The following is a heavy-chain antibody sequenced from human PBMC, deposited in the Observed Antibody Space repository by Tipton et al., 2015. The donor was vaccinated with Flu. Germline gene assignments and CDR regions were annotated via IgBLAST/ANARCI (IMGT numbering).Heavy chain of an antibody. CDR3: ARELHAGYYYNHYCMDV. CDR1: GFRFSYYG. V-gene: IGHV3-33*01. D-gene: IGHD3-22*01. J-gene: IGHJ6*02. CDR2: IWYDGRNR. Sequence: RSLRLSCATSGFRFSYYGMHWVRQAPGKGLEWVAVIWYDGRNRNYVDSVKGRFTVSRDNSKNTLYLQMNSLRAEDTAVYYCARELHAGYYYNHYCMDVWGQETTVTVYS.